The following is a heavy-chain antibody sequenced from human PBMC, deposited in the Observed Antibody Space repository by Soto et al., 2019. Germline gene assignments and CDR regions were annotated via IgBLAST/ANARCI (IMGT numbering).Heavy chain of an antibody. CDR1: GGSFSGYY. Sequence: SETLSLTCAVYGGSFSGYYWSWIRQPPGTGLEWIGEINHSGSTNYNPSLKRRVTISVDTSKNQFSLKLSSVTAADTAVYYCARAQTTMVRGVTHFDYWGQGTLVTVSS. J-gene: IGHJ4*02. CDR3: ARAQTTMVRGVTHFDY. D-gene: IGHD3-10*01. V-gene: IGHV4-34*01. CDR2: INHSGST.